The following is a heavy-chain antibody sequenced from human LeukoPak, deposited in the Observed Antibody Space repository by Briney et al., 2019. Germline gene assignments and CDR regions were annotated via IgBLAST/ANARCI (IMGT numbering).Heavy chain of an antibody. CDR2: IKTDGSDT. Sequence: QAGGSLRLSCEASGFTFSSYWMIWVRQAPGKGLEWVSSIKTDGSDTYYVDSVKGRFTISRDNSKNSLYLQMNSLRAEDTAVYYCARDQSLGGGRTMWGQGTLVTVSS. CDR1: GFTFSSYW. CDR3: ARDQSLGGGRTM. V-gene: IGHV3-7*01. J-gene: IGHJ4*02. D-gene: IGHD1-26*01.